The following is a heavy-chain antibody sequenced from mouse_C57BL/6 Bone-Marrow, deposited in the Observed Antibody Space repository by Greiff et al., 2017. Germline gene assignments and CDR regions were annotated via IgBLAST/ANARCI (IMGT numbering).Heavy chain of an antibody. CDR3: ARRVFDY. CDR2: ISGGGGNT. J-gene: IGHJ2*01. Sequence: EVKLMESGGGLVNPGGSLKLSCAASGFTFSSYTMSWVRQTPEKRLEWVATISGGGGNTYYPDSVKGRFTISRDNAKNTLYLQMSSLRSEDTALYYCARRVFDYWGQGTTLTVSS. CDR1: GFTFSSYT. V-gene: IGHV5-9*01.